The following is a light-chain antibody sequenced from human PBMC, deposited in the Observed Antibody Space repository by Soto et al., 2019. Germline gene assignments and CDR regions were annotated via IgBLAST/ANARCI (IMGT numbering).Light chain of an antibody. Sequence: DIQMTQSPSSLSAYVGDRVTITCRASQSISNRLNWYQQQPGKAPKLLIYTASSLESGVPSRFSGSGSGTDFTLTINSLQPEDFATYYCQQSYTTPITFGTGTKVDIK. CDR1: QSISNR. CDR3: QQSYTTPIT. CDR2: TAS. V-gene: IGKV1-39*01. J-gene: IGKJ3*01.